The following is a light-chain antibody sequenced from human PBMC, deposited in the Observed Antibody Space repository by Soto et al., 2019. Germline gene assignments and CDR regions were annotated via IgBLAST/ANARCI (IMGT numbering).Light chain of an antibody. CDR3: QQYGSSPYT. CDR1: QSVSSSY. Sequence: EIVLTQSPGTLSLSPGERATLSCRASQSVSSSYLAWYQQKPCQAPRLLIYGASSRGTGIPDRFSGSGSGTDFTLTISRLEPEDFAVYYCQQYGSSPYTFGQGTKLEIK. V-gene: IGKV3-20*01. J-gene: IGKJ2*01. CDR2: GAS.